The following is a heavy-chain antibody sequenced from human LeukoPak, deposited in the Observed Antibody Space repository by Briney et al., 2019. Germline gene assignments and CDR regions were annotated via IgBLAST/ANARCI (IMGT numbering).Heavy chain of an antibody. Sequence: PGGSPRLSCAASGFTFSDYNMRWIRQAPGKGLEWVSSISRSGSTKYYADSVKGRFTISRDNAKNSLFLQMNSLRAEDTAVYYCARDLYGDYDLFEYWGQGTLVTVSS. CDR1: GFTFSDYN. CDR2: ISRSGSTK. CDR3: ARDLYGDYDLFEY. V-gene: IGHV3-11*01. J-gene: IGHJ4*02. D-gene: IGHD4-17*01.